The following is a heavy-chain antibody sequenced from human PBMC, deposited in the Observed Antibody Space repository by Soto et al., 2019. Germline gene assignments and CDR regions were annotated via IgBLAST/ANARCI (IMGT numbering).Heavy chain of an antibody. CDR2: VSYDESNR. J-gene: IGHJ4*02. V-gene: IGHV3-30*18. CDR3: AKDAPAPYGIGGNILTNSYFAS. CDR1: GFAFSTSG. Sequence: PGGSLRLSCASSGFAFSTSGMHLVRQAPGKGLTWVAVVSYDESNRYYADSVRGRFTISRDNSKNTLYLEMNSLRTDDTAVYYCAKDAPAPYGIGGNILTNSYFASWGKGTLVPVSS. D-gene: IGHD4-17*01.